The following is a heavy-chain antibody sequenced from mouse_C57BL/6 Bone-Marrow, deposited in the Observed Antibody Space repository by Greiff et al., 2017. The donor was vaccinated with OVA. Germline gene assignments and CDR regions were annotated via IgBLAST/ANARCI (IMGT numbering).Heavy chain of an antibody. D-gene: IGHD2-1*01. CDR2: IVPNSGGT. J-gene: IGHJ3*01. V-gene: IGHV1-72*01. Sequence: QVQLQQPGAELVKPGASVKLSCKASGYTFTSYWMHWVKQRPGRGLEWIGRIVPNSGGTKYNEKFKSKATLTVDKPSSTAYMQLSSLTSEDSAVYYCARSWGNSPWFAYWGQGTLVTVSA. CDR1: GYTFTSYW. CDR3: ARSWGNSPWFAY.